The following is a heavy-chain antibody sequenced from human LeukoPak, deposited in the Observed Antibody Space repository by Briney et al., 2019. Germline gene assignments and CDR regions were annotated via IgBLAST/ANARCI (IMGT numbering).Heavy chain of an antibody. CDR1: GDSVSSSAS. D-gene: IGHD1-1*01. CDR3: ARDADSSNEWGPFDP. J-gene: IGHJ5*02. CDR2: TYYRSKWSS. Sequence: SQTLSLTCAISGDSVSSSASWNWIRQSPSRGLEWLGRTYYRSKWSSDYATSVKSRITINADTSKNQFSLQLSSVIPEDTAVYYCARDADSSNEWGPFDPWGQGTLVTVSS. V-gene: IGHV6-1*01.